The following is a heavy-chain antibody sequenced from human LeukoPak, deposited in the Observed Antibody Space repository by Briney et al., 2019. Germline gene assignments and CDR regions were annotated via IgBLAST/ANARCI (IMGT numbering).Heavy chain of an antibody. CDR1: GGSFSGYY. V-gene: IGHV4-34*01. CDR2: INHSGST. Sequence: SGTLSLTCAVYGGSFSGYYWSWIRQPPGKGLEWIGEINHSGSTNYNPSLKSRVTISVDTSKNQFSLKLSSVTAADTAVYYCARNGHYDFWSGYLNYYYYGMDVWGQGTTVTVSS. J-gene: IGHJ6*02. D-gene: IGHD3-3*01. CDR3: ARNGHYDFWSGYLNYYYYGMDV.